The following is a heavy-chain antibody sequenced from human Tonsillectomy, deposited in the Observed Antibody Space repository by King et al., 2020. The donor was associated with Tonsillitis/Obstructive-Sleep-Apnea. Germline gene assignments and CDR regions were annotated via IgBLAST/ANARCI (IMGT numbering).Heavy chain of an antibody. J-gene: IGHJ6*03. CDR1: GFTFTSYA. D-gene: IGHD4-11*01. Sequence: DVQLVESGGGLVQPGGSLRLSCAASGFTFTSYAMSWVRQAPGKGLEWVSAISGSGGTYYDDAVMGRFTITRDNSKNTLYLQMNSLRAEDTAVYYCAKDPTVGPYYYYYYYMDVWGKGTTVTVSS. V-gene: IGHV3-23*04. CDR2: ISGSGGT. CDR3: AKDPTVGPYYYYYYYMDV.